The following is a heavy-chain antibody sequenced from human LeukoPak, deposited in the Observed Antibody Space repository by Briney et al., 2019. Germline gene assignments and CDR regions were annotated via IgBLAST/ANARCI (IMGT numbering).Heavy chain of an antibody. V-gene: IGHV3-23*01. Sequence: ETLSLTCTVSGGSISSYYWSWVRQAPGKGLEWVSAISGSGGSTYYADSVKGRFTISRDNSKNTLYLQMNSLRAEDTAVYYCARTVVAKRWGQGTMVTVSS. CDR3: ARTVVAKR. J-gene: IGHJ3*01. CDR1: GGSISSYY. CDR2: ISGSGGST. D-gene: IGHD2-15*01.